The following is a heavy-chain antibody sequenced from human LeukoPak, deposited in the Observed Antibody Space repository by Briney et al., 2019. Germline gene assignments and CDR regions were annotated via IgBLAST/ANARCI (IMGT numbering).Heavy chain of an antibody. CDR1: GGSFSGYY. J-gene: IGHJ3*02. V-gene: IGHV4-34*01. CDR3: ARKGYDFWSGSMGSFDI. D-gene: IGHD3-3*01. CDR2: INHSGST. Sequence: SETLSLTCAVYGGSFSGYYWSWIRQPPGKGLEWIGEINHSGSTNYNPSLKSRVTISVDTSKNQFSLKLSSLTAADTAVYYCARKGYDFWSGSMGSFDIWGQGTMVTVSS.